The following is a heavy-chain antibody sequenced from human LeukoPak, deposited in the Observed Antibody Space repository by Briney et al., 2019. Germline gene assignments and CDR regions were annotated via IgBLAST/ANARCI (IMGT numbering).Heavy chain of an antibody. CDR3: AKDKKYYDSSGSPYYYYGMDV. Sequence: GGSLRLSCAASGFTFSSYAMSWVRQAPGKGLEWVSAISGSDGSTYYADPVKGRFTISRDNSKNTLFLQMNSLRAEDTAIYYCAKDKKYYDSSGSPYYYYGMDVWGQGTTVTVSS. D-gene: IGHD3-22*01. CDR2: ISGSDGST. V-gene: IGHV3-23*01. CDR1: GFTFSSYA. J-gene: IGHJ6*02.